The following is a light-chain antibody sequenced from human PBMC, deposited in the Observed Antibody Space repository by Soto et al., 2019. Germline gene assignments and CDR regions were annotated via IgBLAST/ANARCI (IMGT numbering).Light chain of an antibody. CDR3: QQSYSTPLT. CDR1: QSISSY. J-gene: IGKJ4*01. CDR2: AAS. V-gene: IGKV1-39*01. Sequence: DIQITQSPSSLSASVGDRFTITCRASQSISSYLNWYQQKPGKAPKLLIYAASSLQSGVPSRFSGSGSGTDFTLTISSLQPEDFATYYCQQSYSTPLTFGRGTKV.